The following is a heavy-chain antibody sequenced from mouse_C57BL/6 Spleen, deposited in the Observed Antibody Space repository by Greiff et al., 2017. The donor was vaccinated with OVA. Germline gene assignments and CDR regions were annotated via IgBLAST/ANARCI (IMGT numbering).Heavy chain of an antibody. Sequence: EVQLQQSGPELVKPGASVKISCKASGYTFTDYYMNWVKPSHGKSLEWIGDINPNNGGTSYNQKFKGKATLTVDKSSSTAYMELRSLTSEDSAVYYCASFYYDYDGYYFDYWGQGTTLTVSS. CDR2: INPNNGGT. CDR1: GYTFTDYY. J-gene: IGHJ2*01. V-gene: IGHV1-26*01. D-gene: IGHD2-4*01. CDR3: ASFYYDYDGYYFDY.